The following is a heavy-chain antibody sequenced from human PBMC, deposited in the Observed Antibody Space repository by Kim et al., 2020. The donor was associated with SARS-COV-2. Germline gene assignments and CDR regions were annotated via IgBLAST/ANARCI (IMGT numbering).Heavy chain of an antibody. CDR2: ISETGRST. D-gene: IGHD3-16*01. J-gene: IGHJ4*01. CDR1: GFSFSSYV. V-gene: IGHV3-23*01. Sequence: GGSLRLSCAASGFSFSSYVMSWVRQAPGKGLEWVSGISETGRSTYYADSVKDRFTISRDNSKNTLYLQMNSLRVEDTAIYYCAKNPQVPYDYIWPYYFD. CDR3: AKNPQVPYDYIWPYYFD.